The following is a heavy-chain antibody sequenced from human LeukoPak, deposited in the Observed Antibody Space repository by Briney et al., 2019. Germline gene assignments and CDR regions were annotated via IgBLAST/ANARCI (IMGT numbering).Heavy chain of an antibody. Sequence: SSETLSLTCTVSGGSISSYYWGWIRQPPGKGLEWIGYIYYSGSTNYNPSLKSRVTISVDTSKNQFSLKLSSVTAADTAVYYCARDAGSSSVWDVWGQGTTVTVSS. J-gene: IGHJ6*02. CDR3: ARDAGSSSVWDV. D-gene: IGHD6-13*01. CDR2: IYYSGST. CDR1: GGSISSYY. V-gene: IGHV4-59*01.